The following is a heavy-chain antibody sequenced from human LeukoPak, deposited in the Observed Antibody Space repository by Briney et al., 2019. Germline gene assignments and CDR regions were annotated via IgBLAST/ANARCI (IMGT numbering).Heavy chain of an antibody. D-gene: IGHD3-10*01. J-gene: IGHJ4*02. CDR1: GYTFTSYA. V-gene: IGHV1-3*01. CDR3: ARVNKSYGSGSYFDY. CDR2: INAGNGNT. Sequence: GASVKVSCKASGYTFTSYAMHWVRQAPGQRLEWMGWINAGNGNTKYSQKFQGRVTITRDTSASTAYMELSSLRSEDTAVYYCARVNKSYGSGSYFDYWGQGTLVTVSS.